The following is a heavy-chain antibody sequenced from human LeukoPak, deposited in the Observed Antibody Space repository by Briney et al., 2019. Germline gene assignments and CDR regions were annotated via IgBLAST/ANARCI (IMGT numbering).Heavy chain of an antibody. CDR3: ARNGYTSGWYRN. J-gene: IGHJ4*02. CDR1: GFTVSSNY. Sequence: GGSLRLSCAASGFTVSSNYMSWVRQAPGKGLEWVSTIYSGGSTYYADSVKGRFTISRDNSKNTLYLQMNSLRGEDTAVYFCARNGYTSGWYRNWGQGTLVTVSS. V-gene: IGHV3-53*01. D-gene: IGHD6-19*01. CDR2: IYSGGST.